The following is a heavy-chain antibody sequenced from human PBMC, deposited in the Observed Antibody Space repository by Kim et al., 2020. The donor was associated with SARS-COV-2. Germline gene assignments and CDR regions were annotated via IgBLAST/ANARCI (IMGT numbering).Heavy chain of an antibody. D-gene: IGHD6-19*01. Sequence: YEDAVGDRFTISRDRSKNTLSLQMNSLRAEDTAIYYCAKTPGDSGWNFDYWGQGTLVTVSS. J-gene: IGHJ4*02. V-gene: IGHV3-23*01. CDR3: AKTPGDSGWNFDY.